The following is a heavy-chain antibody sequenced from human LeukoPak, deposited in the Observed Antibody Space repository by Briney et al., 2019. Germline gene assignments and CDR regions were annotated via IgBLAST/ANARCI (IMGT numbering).Heavy chain of an antibody. CDR1: GFTFSSYA. V-gene: IGHV3-30*04. CDR3: ARAVVGKEDLDY. CDR2: ISHDGSTK. Sequence: GGSLRLSCAASGFTFSSYAMSWVRQAPGKGREWVAVISHDGSTKYYADSVRGRFTISRDNSKNTLYLQMDSLGAEDTAVYYCARAVVGKEDLDYWGQGTLVAVSS. D-gene: IGHD6-19*01. J-gene: IGHJ4*02.